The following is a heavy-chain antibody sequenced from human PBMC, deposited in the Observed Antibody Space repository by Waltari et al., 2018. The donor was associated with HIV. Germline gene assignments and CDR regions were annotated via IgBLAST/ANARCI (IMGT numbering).Heavy chain of an antibody. V-gene: IGHV4-38-2*02. CDR3: ARDQDYYDSSGYTSYAFDI. Sequence: QVLLQESGPRLVKSSETLSLTCTVSASSISRNYYWGWIRQAPGKGLEGIGSIYRSGTTYYNPSFKTRVTISVNMSKNQYSLKLSSLTAADTAVYYCARDQDYYDSSGYTSYAFDIWGRGTMIIVSS. CDR1: ASSISRNYY. J-gene: IGHJ3*02. CDR2: IYRSGTT. D-gene: IGHD3-22*01.